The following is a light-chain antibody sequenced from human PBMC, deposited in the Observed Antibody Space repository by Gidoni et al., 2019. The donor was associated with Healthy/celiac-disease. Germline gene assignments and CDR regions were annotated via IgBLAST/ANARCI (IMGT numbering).Light chain of an antibody. CDR3: QQRSNWPPLT. CDR1: QSVSSY. J-gene: IGKJ4*01. V-gene: IGKV3-11*01. Sequence: EIVLTQSPAPLSLSPGERATLSCRASQSVSSYLAWYQQKPGQAPRLLIYDASNRATGIPARFSGSGSGTDFTLTISSLEPEDFAVYYCQQRSNWPPLTFXGXTKVEIK. CDR2: DAS.